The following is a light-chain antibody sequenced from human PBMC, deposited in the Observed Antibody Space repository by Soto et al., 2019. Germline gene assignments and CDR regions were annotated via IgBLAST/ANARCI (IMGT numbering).Light chain of an antibody. CDR2: RAS. CDR1: HYVYSN. Sequence: EIVMTQSPATLSVSPGERATLSCTASHYVYSNVAWFQQRPGQAPRLLIYRASTRATGTPARFSGSGSGTEFTLTITSQQSEDFALYYCQQYHNLWTFGRGTEVEIK. CDR3: QQYHNLWT. J-gene: IGKJ1*01. V-gene: IGKV3-15*01.